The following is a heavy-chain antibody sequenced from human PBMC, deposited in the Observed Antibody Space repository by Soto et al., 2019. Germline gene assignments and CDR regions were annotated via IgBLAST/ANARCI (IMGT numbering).Heavy chain of an antibody. Sequence: AGPTLVNPTETLTLTCTFSGFSVSTTGMGVGWIRQPPGKDLEWLALIFWNDDKRYMPSLKSRLTITKGTYNNQVVLTMPNMDPVDTGTYYCAHRGYKYGPLFDYWGQGTLVTVSS. D-gene: IGHD5-18*01. CDR3: AHRGYKYGPLFDY. CDR1: GFSVSTTGMG. CDR2: IFWNDDK. J-gene: IGHJ4*02. V-gene: IGHV2-5*01.